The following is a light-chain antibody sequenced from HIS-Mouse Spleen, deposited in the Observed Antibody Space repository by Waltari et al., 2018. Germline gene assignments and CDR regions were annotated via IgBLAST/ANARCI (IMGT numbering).Light chain of an antibody. CDR3: CSYAGSSTYWV. Sequence: QSALTQPASVSGSPGQSITISCPGTRSDVGSYNLVPWYQQHPGKAPKLMIYEGSKRPSGVSNRFSGSKSGNTASLTISGLQAEDEADYYCCSYAGSSTYWVFGGGTKLTVL. J-gene: IGLJ3*02. CDR1: RSDVGSYNL. V-gene: IGLV2-23*01. CDR2: EGS.